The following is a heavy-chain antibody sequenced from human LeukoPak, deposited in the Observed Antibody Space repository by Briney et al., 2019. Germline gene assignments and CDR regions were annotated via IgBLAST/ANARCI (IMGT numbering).Heavy chain of an antibody. CDR1: ADSISSYY. J-gene: IGHJ4*02. D-gene: IGHD6-25*01. CDR2: IYYSGST. Sequence: SETLSLTCTVSADSISSYYWSWIRQPPGKGLEWIGYIYYSGSTNYNPSLKSRDTISVDTSKNQFSLKLSSVTAADTAVYYCARLIQQRRYFDYWGQGTLVTVSS. V-gene: IGHV4-59*01. CDR3: ARLIQQRRYFDY.